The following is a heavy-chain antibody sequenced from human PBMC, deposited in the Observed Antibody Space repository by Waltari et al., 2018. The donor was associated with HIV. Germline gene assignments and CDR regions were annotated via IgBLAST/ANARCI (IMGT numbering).Heavy chain of an antibody. CDR2: ISWNSGDI. CDR1: GITFDDYA. CDR3: VKDGASTIFGVLNGMDV. J-gene: IGHJ6*02. D-gene: IGHD3-3*01. Sequence: EVQLVESGGGSVQPGRSLRPSCTASGITFDDYAMHWVRQPPGKGLEWVSGISWNSGDIAYADSVKGRFTISRDNTKNSLFLQMNSVRVEDTALYYCVKDGASTIFGVLNGMDVWGQATTVTVSS. V-gene: IGHV3-9*01.